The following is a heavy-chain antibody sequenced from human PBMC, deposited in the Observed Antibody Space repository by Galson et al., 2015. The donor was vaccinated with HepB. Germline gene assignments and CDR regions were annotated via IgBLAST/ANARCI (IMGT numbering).Heavy chain of an antibody. Sequence: SLRLSCPASTFIFSTYSMNGVRQAPGKGLEWVSYISSSSTTIYYADSVKGRFTIPRDNAKNSLFLQMNSLGAEDTAVYYCGFLRGYDLKPLEYWGQGTLVTVSS. D-gene: IGHD5-12*01. J-gene: IGHJ4*02. CDR2: ISSSSTTI. V-gene: IGHV3-48*04. CDR1: TFIFSTYS. CDR3: GFLRGYDLKPLEY.